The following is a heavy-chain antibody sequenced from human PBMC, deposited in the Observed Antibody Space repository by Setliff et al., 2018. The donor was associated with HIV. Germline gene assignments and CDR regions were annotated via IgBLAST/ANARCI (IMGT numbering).Heavy chain of an antibody. CDR1: GGSMSSYY. CDR2: VYTSEIS. J-gene: IGHJ6*03. D-gene: IGHD3-10*01. V-gene: IGHV4-4*08. Sequence: SETLSLTCTLSGGSMSSYYWTWIRQPPGKGLEWIGYVYTSEISNYNSPLRSRVVISLDTSKNQFSLKLGSVTAADTAVYYCARAISTPSYYYHMDVWGTGTPVTVSS. CDR3: ARAISTPSYYYHMDV.